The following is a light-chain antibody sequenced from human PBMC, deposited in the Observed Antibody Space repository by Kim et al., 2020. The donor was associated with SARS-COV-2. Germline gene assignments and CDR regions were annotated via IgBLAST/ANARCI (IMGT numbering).Light chain of an antibody. CDR3: QQYYSYPRT. Sequence: ASNAHRVSIHCRSIQAICCYFAWYQQTPRKDTKSVISAASTLQSGVQSRFSGRGSGTDFTLTIICLQSEDFSTYYCQQYYSYPRTFGQGTTV. CDR1: QAICCY. V-gene: IGKV1-8*01. CDR2: AAS. J-gene: IGKJ1*01.